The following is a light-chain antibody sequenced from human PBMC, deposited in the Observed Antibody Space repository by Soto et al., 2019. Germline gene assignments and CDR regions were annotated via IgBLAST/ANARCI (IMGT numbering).Light chain of an antibody. CDR2: SAS. CDR3: QQYNNWPPIT. Sequence: EIVMTQSPATLSVSPGERATLSCRASRSISTNVAWYQHKPGQAPRLLIYSASTRATGIPARFSGSGSGTEFTLTISSLQSEDFAIYYCQQYNNWPPITFGGGTKVDIK. CDR1: RSISTN. J-gene: IGKJ4*01. V-gene: IGKV3-15*01.